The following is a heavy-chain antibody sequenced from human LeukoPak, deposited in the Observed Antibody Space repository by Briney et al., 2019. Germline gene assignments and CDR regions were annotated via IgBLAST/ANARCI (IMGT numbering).Heavy chain of an antibody. D-gene: IGHD4-23*01. J-gene: IGHJ4*02. Sequence: PSETLSLTCAVYGGSFSGYYWGWSRQPPGKGLEWIGSIYYSGSTQYNPSLKSRVTISVGTSKNQFSLKLRSVTAADTAVYYCATSPQYGGYWGQGTLVTVSS. V-gene: IGHV4-34*01. CDR2: IYYSGST. CDR3: ATSPQYGGY. CDR1: GGSFSGYY.